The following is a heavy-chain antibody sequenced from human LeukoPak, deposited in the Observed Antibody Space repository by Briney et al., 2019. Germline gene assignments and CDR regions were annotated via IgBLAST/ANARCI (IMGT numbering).Heavy chain of an antibody. CDR2: ITWNRDNI. CDR3: ARERPVAAVALEY. CDR1: GFTFDNYA. V-gene: IGHV3-9*01. D-gene: IGHD6-19*01. J-gene: IGHJ4*02. Sequence: PGGSLRLSCTVSGFTFDNYAMHWVRHTPGKGLEWVAGITWNRDNIGYGDSVKGRFTISRDNAKNSLYLQMNSLRVDDTVVYYCARERPVAAVALEYWGQGTLVTVSS.